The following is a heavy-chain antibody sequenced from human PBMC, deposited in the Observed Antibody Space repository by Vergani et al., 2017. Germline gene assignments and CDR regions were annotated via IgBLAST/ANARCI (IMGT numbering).Heavy chain of an antibody. J-gene: IGHJ4*01. V-gene: IGHV3-66*02. CDR3: TRSECSGTTFYGHYFDL. CDR2: IKSDGRT. D-gene: IGHD2/OR15-2a*01. Sequence: VELLESAGGLAQPGGSLRVSCSASGFRVTTYYMSWVRQAPGKGLEWVSVIKSDGRTSYAESVRGRFTISRDTSRNAVYLQMNILRVEDTCVYYCTRSECSGTTFYGHYFDLWGHGILVTVSS. CDR1: GFRVTTYY.